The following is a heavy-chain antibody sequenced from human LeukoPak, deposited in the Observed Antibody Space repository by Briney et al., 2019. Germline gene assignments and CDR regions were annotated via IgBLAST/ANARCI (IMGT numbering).Heavy chain of an antibody. CDR3: AKDIVEVVAATLVFDS. CDR2: ISGSGGTA. CDR1: GFTFRSYA. V-gene: IGHV3-23*01. Sequence: PGGSLRLSCAGSGFTFRSYAMNWVRQAPGKGLEWVSVISGSGGTAYYADSVKGRFTISRDNSRSMLYLQMNSLTAEDTAIYYCAKDIVEVVAATLVFDSWGQGTVVTVSS. J-gene: IGHJ4*02. D-gene: IGHD2-15*01.